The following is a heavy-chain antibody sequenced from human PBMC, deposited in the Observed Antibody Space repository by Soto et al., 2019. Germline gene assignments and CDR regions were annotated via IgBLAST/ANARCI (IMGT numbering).Heavy chain of an antibody. CDR2: INPDGSRT. V-gene: IGHV3-74*01. Sequence: EVQLVESGGGLVPPGGSLRLSCAASGFIFSSYWMHWVRQTPGKGLAWASRINPDGSRTTYADSVTGRFTISRDNAKNTVFLQMNSLRAEDTAVYYCARVKLGSYDWFDPWGQGILVTVSS. J-gene: IGHJ5*02. D-gene: IGHD3-16*01. CDR1: GFIFSSYW. CDR3: ARVKLGSYDWFDP.